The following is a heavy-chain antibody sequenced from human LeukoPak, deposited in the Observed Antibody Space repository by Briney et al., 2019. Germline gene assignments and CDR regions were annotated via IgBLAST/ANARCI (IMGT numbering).Heavy chain of an antibody. V-gene: IGHV1-2*02. CDR1: GYTFTGYY. Sequence: ASVKVSCKASGYTFTGYYVHWVRQAPGQGLEWMGWINPNSGGTNYAQKFQGRVTMTRDTSISTAYMELSRLRSDDTAVYYCASNYYGSGSYVSWFDPWGQGTLVTVSS. CDR3: ASNYYGSGSYVSWFDP. CDR2: INPNSGGT. J-gene: IGHJ5*02. D-gene: IGHD3-10*01.